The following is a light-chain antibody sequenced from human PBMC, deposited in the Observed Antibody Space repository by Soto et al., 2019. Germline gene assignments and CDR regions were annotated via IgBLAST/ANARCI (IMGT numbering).Light chain of an antibody. CDR1: QSVSSN. CDR2: GAS. Sequence: EIVMTQSPVTLSVSPGERATLSCWAGQSVSSNLAWYQQKPGQAPRLLIYGASTRATGIPARFSGSGSGTDFTLTISSLEPEDSAVYYCQQRNIWPPVTFGQGTRLEIK. V-gene: IGKV3-15*01. J-gene: IGKJ5*01. CDR3: QQRNIWPPVT.